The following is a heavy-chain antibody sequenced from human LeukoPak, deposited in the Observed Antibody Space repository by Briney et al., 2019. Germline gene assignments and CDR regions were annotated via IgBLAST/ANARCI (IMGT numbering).Heavy chain of an antibody. V-gene: IGHV3-30-3*01. CDR1: RFTFSSYA. J-gene: IGHJ4*02. D-gene: IGHD3-3*01. CDR3: AKGAPALLRFLEWLPDY. CDR2: ISFDGSNK. Sequence: PGGSPRLSCAVSRFTFSSYAMHWVRQAPGKGLEWVALISFDGSNKYYADSVKGRFTISRDNSKNTLYLQMNSLRAEDTAVYYCAKGAPALLRFLEWLPDYWGQGTLVTVSS.